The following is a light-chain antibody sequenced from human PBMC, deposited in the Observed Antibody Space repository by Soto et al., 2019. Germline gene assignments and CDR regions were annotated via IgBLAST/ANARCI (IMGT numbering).Light chain of an antibody. CDR1: QSVSLS. Sequence: EIVLTQSPATLSVSLGDSATLSCRASQSVSLSLAWYQMRPGQPPRLLIYGASTRATDIPARFSGSGSGTYFTLTISSLQSEAFAVYFCQQYHIWPSWTFGQGTKVELK. CDR3: QQYHIWPSWT. CDR2: GAS. V-gene: IGKV3-15*01. J-gene: IGKJ1*01.